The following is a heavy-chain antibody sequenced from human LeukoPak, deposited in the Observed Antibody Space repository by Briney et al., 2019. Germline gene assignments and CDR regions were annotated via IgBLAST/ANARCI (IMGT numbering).Heavy chain of an antibody. CDR2: ISYDGSNK. J-gene: IGHJ4*02. CDR3: ARSILSLETYCRGGSCYGGVDY. CDR1: GFTFSSYA. Sequence: GGSLRLSCAASGFTFSSYAMHWVRQAPGKGLEWVAVISYDGSNKYYADSVKGRFTISRDNSKNTLYLQMNSLRAEDTAVYYCARSILSLETYCRGGSCYGGVDYWGQGTLVTVSS. V-gene: IGHV3-30-3*01. D-gene: IGHD2-15*01.